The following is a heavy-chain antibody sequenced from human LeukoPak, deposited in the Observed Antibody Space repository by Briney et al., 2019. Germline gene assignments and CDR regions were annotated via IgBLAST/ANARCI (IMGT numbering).Heavy chain of an antibody. J-gene: IGHJ5*02. CDR2: IYYSGST. V-gene: IGHV4-39*01. D-gene: IGHD6-19*01. CDR1: GGSISSSSYY. Sequence: PSETLSLTCTVSGGSISSSSYYWGWIRQPPGKGLEWIGSIYYSGSTYYNPSLKSRVTISVDTSKNQFSLKLSSVTAADMAVYYCARQDSSGWYLSWFDPWGQGTLVTVSS. CDR3: ARQDSSGWYLSWFDP.